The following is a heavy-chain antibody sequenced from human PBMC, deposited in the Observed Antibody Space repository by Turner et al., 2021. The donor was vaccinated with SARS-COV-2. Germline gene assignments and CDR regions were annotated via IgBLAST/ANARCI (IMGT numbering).Heavy chain of an antibody. D-gene: IGHD2-2*02. CDR2: IGTGGDP. CDR1: GFTFSSYD. Sequence: EVQLVESGGGLVQPGGSRRLSCAASGFTFSSYDMHWVRQGTGKGLEWVSGIGTGGDPYYPGSVKGRFTISRENAKNSLYLQMNSLRAGDTAVYYCARGRGYCSSTSCYTNDAFDIWGQGTMVTISS. V-gene: IGHV3-13*05. J-gene: IGHJ3*02. CDR3: ARGRGYCSSTSCYTNDAFDI.